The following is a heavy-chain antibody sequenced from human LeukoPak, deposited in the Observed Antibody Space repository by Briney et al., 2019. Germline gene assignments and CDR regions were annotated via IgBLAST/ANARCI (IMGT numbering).Heavy chain of an antibody. CDR2: IYCSGST. CDR3: ARHVFFMWELLPYYFDY. V-gene: IGHV4-39*01. CDR1: GGSLSSSSYY. Sequence: SETLSLTCTVSGGSLSSSSYYWGWLRQPPGTGLEWLGSIYCSGSTYYNPSLKSLVTIPVDTSKNPFSLNLSSVTAADTAVYYCARHVFFMWELLPYYFDYWGQGTLVTVPS. D-gene: IGHD1-26*01. J-gene: IGHJ4*02.